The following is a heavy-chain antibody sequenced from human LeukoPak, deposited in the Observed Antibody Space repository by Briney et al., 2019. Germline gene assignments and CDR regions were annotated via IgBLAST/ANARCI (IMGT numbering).Heavy chain of an antibody. CDR2: IYTGGGR. CDR1: GCTVSSYY. Sequence: PGGSLRLSCAASGCTVSSYYMNWVREAPGKELEWVSVIYTGGGRYYADPVRGRFTISRDTSKNMVFLQMNSLRVEDTAVYYCARGIDYWGRGTRVTVSS. V-gene: IGHV3-53*01. J-gene: IGHJ4*02. CDR3: ARGIDY.